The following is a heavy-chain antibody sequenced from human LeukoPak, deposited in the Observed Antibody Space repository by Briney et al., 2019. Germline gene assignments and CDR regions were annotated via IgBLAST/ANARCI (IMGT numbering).Heavy chain of an antibody. Sequence: PSETLSLTCTVSGGSVDSGSYYWSWIRQPPGKGLEWIGYIYYSGTTNYNPSLKSRVTISLDTSKNQFSLKLSSVTAADTAVYYCARGIAPDVWGQGTTVTVSS. CDR3: ARGIAPDV. CDR2: IYYSGTT. J-gene: IGHJ6*02. V-gene: IGHV4-61*01. D-gene: IGHD2/OR15-2a*01. CDR1: GGSVDSGSYY.